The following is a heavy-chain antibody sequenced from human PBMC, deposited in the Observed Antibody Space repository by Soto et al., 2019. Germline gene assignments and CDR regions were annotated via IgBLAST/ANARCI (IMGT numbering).Heavy chain of an antibody. Sequence: QLQLQESGPGLVKPSATLSLTCTVSGGSISSSSYYWGWIRQPPGKGLEWIGSIYYSGSTYYNPSLKSRVTISVDTSKNQFSLKLSSVNAADTAVYYCARRYSSSPFDYWGQGTLVTVSS. V-gene: IGHV4-39*01. D-gene: IGHD6-6*01. CDR1: GGSISSSSYY. CDR3: ARRYSSSPFDY. CDR2: IYYSGST. J-gene: IGHJ4*02.